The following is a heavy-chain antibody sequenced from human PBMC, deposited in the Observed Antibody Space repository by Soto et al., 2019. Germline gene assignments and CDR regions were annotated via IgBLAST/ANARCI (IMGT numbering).Heavy chain of an antibody. J-gene: IGHJ4*02. CDR3: ARPRSVRAEAGYFDY. Sequence: GGSLRLSCAASGFTFSSYGMHWVRQAPGEGLEWVAVIWYDGSNKYYADSVKGRFTISRDNSKNTLYLQMNSLRAEDTAVYYCARPRSVRAEAGYFDYWGQGTLVTVSS. CDR1: GFTFSSYG. V-gene: IGHV3-33*01. D-gene: IGHD6-13*01. CDR2: IWYDGSNK.